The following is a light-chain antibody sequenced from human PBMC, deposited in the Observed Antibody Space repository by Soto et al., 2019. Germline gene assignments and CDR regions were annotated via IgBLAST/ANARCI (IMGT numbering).Light chain of an antibody. CDR1: QSVSSN. CDR2: GAS. J-gene: IGKJ1*01. V-gene: IGKV3-15*01. CDR3: QQYNNWPPWT. Sequence: EIVMTQSPATLSVSPGERATLSCRASQSVSSNLAWYQQKPGQAPSLLIYGASTRATGIPARFSGSGSGTEFTLTISSLQSEDFVVYYCQQYNNWPPWTFGQGTKVEIK.